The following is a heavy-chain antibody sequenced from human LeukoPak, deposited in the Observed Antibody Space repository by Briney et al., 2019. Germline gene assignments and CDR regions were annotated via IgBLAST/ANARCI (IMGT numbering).Heavy chain of an antibody. D-gene: IGHD1-26*01. Sequence: GGSLRLSCAASGFTFSSYVMHWVRQAPGKGLEWVAIISYDGSNEYYADSVKGRFTISRDNSKNTLYLQMNSLRAEDTAVYYCARSLKRELLRTYFDYWGQGTLVTVSS. V-gene: IGHV3-30*04. CDR2: ISYDGSNE. CDR1: GFTFSSYV. CDR3: ARSLKRELLRTYFDY. J-gene: IGHJ4*02.